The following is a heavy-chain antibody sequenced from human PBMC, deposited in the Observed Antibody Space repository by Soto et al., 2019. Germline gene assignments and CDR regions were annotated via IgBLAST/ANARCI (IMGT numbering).Heavy chain of an antibody. V-gene: IGHV3-33*01. Sequence: QVQLVESGGGVVQPGGSLRLSCAASGFTFSNYGMHWVRQAPGKGLEWVAVIWYDGSNKFYADSVKGRFTISRDNSKNMVHLLMNSLGAEETAVYYCARDLKQQLVWEFDYWGQGTLVTVSS. D-gene: IGHD6-13*01. CDR1: GFTFSNYG. CDR3: ARDLKQQLVWEFDY. J-gene: IGHJ4*02. CDR2: IWYDGSNK.